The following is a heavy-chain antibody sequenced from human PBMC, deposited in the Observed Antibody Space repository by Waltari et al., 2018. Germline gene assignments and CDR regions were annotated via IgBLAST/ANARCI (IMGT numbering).Heavy chain of an antibody. D-gene: IGHD3-22*01. CDR3: ARVPPPVYDSSGYSMDV. CDR1: GGSISSYY. CDR2: IYYSGTT. Sequence: QVQLQESGPGLVKPSETLSLTCTVSGGSISSYYWSWIRQPPGKGLEWIGYIYYSGTTKYNPSLKSRVTISVDTSKNQFSLKLSSVTAADTAVYYCARVPPPVYDSSGYSMDVWGKGTTVTVSS. J-gene: IGHJ6*03. V-gene: IGHV4-59*01.